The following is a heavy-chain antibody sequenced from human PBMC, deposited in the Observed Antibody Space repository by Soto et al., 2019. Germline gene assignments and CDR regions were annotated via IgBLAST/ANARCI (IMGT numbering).Heavy chain of an antibody. V-gene: IGHV4-39*01. CDR3: AAAPAGLRVAEGWFDT. J-gene: IGHJ5*02. D-gene: IGHD6-19*01. Sequence: NPSETQSLTCFVSGGSFSSSDYYWVWIRQPPGKGLEWIGSIYFSGSTYYNPSLKSRVTILDTSTEQFYLKLNSVTAADTAVYYCAAAPAGLRVAEGWFDTWGQGILVTVSS. CDR1: GGSFSSSDYY. CDR2: IYFSGST.